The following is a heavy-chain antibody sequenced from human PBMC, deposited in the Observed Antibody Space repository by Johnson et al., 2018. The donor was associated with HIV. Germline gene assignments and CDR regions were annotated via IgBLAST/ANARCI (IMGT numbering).Heavy chain of an antibody. Sequence: QVQLVESGGGLVQPGGSLRLSCAASGFTFSSNPMHWVRQAPGKWLEWVALISNDGNNKYHADSVKGRFTISRDNSRNTLYVHMNSLRADDTAVYYCAREYDAFDIWGQGTMVTVSS. J-gene: IGHJ3*02. V-gene: IGHV3-30*04. CDR2: ISNDGNNK. CDR1: GFTFSSNP. CDR3: AREYDAFDI.